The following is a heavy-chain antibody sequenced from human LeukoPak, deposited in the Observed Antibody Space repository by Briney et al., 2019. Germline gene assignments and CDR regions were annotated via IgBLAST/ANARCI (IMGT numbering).Heavy chain of an antibody. CDR2: VSIYNDNT. J-gene: IGHJ4*02. CDR1: GYSFTDYD. V-gene: IGHV1-18*01. Sequence: ASVKVSCKASGYSFTDYDFSWVRQAPGQGLEWLGWVSIYNDNTNYAREFQDRITMTTDISTSTVYMELKSLTSDDTAVYFCARTGHYQFDSWGQGTLVTVSS. D-gene: IGHD3-9*01. CDR3: ARTGHYQFDS.